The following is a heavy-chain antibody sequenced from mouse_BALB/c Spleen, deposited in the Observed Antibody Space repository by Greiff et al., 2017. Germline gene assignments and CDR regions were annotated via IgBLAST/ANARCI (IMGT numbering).Heavy chain of an antibody. V-gene: IGHV5-15*02. CDR3: ARDGYGSSYGFDY. CDR1: GFTFSDYG. J-gene: IGHJ2*01. CDR2: ISNLAYSI. Sequence: EVQVVESGGGLVQPGGSRKLSCAASGFTFSDYGMAWVRQAPGKGPEWVAFISNLAYSIYYADTVTGRFTISRENAKNTLYLEMSSLRSEDTAMYYCARDGYGSSYGFDYWGQGTTLTVSS. D-gene: IGHD1-1*01.